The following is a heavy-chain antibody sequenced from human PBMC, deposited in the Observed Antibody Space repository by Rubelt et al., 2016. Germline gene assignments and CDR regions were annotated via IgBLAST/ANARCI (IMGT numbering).Heavy chain of an antibody. D-gene: IGHD2-2*01. CDR1: GFTFSSYA. CDR3: AKDQRSSSTRGNFDY. CDR2: INSNGDGT. J-gene: IGHJ4*02. V-gene: IGHV3-23*01. Sequence: EAQLLESGGGLVQPGESVRLSCAASGFTFSSYAMSWVRQAPGKGLEWVSAINSNGDGTYYGDSVKGRFPLSRANSKNTLYLQMNSLRAEDTAVYYCAKDQRSSSTRGNFDYWGQGTLVTVSS.